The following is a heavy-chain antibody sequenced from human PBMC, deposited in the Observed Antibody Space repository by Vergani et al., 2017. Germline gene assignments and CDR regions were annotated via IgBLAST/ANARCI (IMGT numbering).Heavy chain of an antibody. CDR3: ARGLYSSSRLSWFDP. Sequence: QVQLQQWGAGLLKPSETLSLTCAVYGGCFSGYYWSWIRQPPGKGLEWIGEINHSGSTNYNPSLKSRVTISVDTSKNQFSLKLSSVTAADTAVYYCARGLYSSSRLSWFDPWGQGTLVTVSS. CDR1: GGCFSGYY. CDR2: INHSGST. J-gene: IGHJ5*02. V-gene: IGHV4-34*01. D-gene: IGHD6-13*01.